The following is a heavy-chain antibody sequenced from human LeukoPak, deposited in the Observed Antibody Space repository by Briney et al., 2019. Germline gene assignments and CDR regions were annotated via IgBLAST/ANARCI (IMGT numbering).Heavy chain of an antibody. CDR2: IYHSGST. Sequence: SETLSLTCTVSGYSISSGYYRGWIRPPPGKGLEWIGSIYHSGSTYYNPSLKSRVTISVDTSKNQFSLKLSSVTAADTAVYYCARLTLWYYDSSGPIDYWGQGTLVTVSS. CDR3: ARLTLWYYDSSGPIDY. CDR1: GYSISSGYY. D-gene: IGHD3-22*01. J-gene: IGHJ4*02. V-gene: IGHV4-38-2*02.